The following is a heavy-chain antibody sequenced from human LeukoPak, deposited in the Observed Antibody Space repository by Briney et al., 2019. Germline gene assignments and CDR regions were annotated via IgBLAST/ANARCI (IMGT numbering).Heavy chain of an antibody. V-gene: IGHV1-69*02. Sequence: GASVKVSFKASGGTFSSYTISWVRQAPGQGLEWMGRIIPILGIANYAQKFQGRVTITADKSTSTAYMELSSLRSEDTAVYYCASPEGYSYGSFDYWGQGTLVTVSS. CDR2: IIPILGIA. J-gene: IGHJ4*02. D-gene: IGHD5-18*01. CDR3: ASPEGYSYGSFDY. CDR1: GGTFSSYT.